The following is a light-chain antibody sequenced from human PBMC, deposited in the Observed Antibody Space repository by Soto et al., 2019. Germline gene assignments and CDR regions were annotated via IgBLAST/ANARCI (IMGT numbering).Light chain of an antibody. CDR3: LQDYNFPRT. CDR1: QGIRDN. Sequence: AIQMTQSPSSLSASVGDRVTITCRASQGIRDNLGWYQHKRGKAPQLLIYAASTLQSGVPPRFSGSGSGTDFSLTISSLQPEDFATYYCLQDYNFPRTFGQGTKVEIK. J-gene: IGKJ1*01. V-gene: IGKV1-6*01. CDR2: AAS.